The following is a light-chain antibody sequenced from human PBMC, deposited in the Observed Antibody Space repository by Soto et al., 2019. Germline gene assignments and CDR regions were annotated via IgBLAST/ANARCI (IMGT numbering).Light chain of an antibody. CDR1: QDISNY. Sequence: EMQLTQDQYCLAASVGGRVTIACQASQDISNYLNWYQQKPWKAPKLLVYAASSLQSGVPSRFSGSGSGTDFTLTISSLQPEDFATYYCQQSYSTPPTSGQRTKVDIK. CDR3: QQSYSTPPT. V-gene: IGKV1-39*01. CDR2: AAS. J-gene: IGKJ1*01.